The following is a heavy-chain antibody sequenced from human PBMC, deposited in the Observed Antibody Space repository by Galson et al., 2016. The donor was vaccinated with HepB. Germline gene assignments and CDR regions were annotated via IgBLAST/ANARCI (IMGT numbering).Heavy chain of an antibody. Sequence: QSGAEVKKPGESLKISCEGSGYSFSDYWIAWVRQLPGKGLEWMGIIHPIDSATRYSPSFDGHVNISVDKSISTAYLQWSSLKTSDTGIYYCSRRSAITTVATDWFDPWGQGTLVTVSS. CDR1: GYSFSDYW. V-gene: IGHV5-51*01. CDR3: SRRSAITTVATDWFDP. D-gene: IGHD5-12*01. CDR2: IHPIDSAT. J-gene: IGHJ5*02.